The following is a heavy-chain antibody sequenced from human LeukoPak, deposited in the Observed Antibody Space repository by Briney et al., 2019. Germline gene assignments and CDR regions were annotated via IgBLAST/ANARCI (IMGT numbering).Heavy chain of an antibody. V-gene: IGHV3-23*01. CDR1: GFTFSSYA. CDR3: AKDPRKVGALNGFDY. Sequence: GGSLRLSCAASGFTFSSYAMSWVRQAPGKGLEWVSAISGSGGSTYYADSVKGRFTISRDNSKNTLYLQMNSLRAEDTAVYYSAKDPRKVGALNGFDYWGQGTLVTVSS. J-gene: IGHJ4*02. CDR2: ISGSGGST. D-gene: IGHD1-26*01.